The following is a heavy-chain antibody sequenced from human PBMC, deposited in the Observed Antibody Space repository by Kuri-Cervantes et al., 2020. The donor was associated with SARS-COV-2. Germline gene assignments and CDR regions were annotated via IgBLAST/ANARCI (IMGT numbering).Heavy chain of an antibody. CDR1: GGSISSSSYY. CDR3: ARVRLCFDY. CDR2: IYYSGST. V-gene: IGHV4-39*01. Sequence: SETMSLTCTVSGGSISSSSYYWGWIRQPPGKGREWIGSIYYSGSTYYNPSLESRVTISVDTSKNQFSLKLSSVTSADTAVYYCARVRLCFDYWGQGTLVTVSS. J-gene: IGHJ4*02. D-gene: IGHD3-16*01.